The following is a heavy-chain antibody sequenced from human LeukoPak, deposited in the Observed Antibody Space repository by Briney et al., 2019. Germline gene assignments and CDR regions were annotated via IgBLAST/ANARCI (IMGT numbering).Heavy chain of an antibody. Sequence: SETLSLTCTVSGGSISSSSYYWGWIRQPPGKGLEWIGSIYYSGSTYYNPSLKSRVTISVDTSKNQFSLKLSSVTAADTAVYYCARLIATTLGSYYGWFDPWGQGTLVTVSS. CDR3: ARLIATTLGSYYGWFDP. CDR2: IYYSGST. V-gene: IGHV4-39*01. CDR1: GGSISSSSYY. D-gene: IGHD1-26*01. J-gene: IGHJ5*02.